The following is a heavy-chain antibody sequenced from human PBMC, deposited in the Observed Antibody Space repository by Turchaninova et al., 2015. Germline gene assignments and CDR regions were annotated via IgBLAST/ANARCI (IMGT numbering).Heavy chain of an antibody. D-gene: IGHD2-8*02. CDR1: GCYISSNYHY. Sequence: QLQLQESGPGLVRPSETLSLTCPVSGCYISSNYHYWGWIGQSPGPGIEWVGNIFYSWITYQNSSLKSGITISRDRSGNQFSLKLNSVTSADTAIYYCARAPCTGNSCPYWYFDLWGRGTPVTVSP. CDR2: IFYSWIT. J-gene: IGHJ2*01. CDR3: ARAPCTGNSCPYWYFDL. V-gene: IGHV4-39*07.